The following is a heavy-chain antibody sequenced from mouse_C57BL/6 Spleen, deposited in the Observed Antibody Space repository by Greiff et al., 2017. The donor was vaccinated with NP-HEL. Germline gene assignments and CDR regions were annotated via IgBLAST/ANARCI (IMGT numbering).Heavy chain of an antibody. CDR3: ARSDYGSSYVYYAMVY. J-gene: IGHJ4*01. Sequence: VQLQQPGAELVRPGSSVKLSCKASGYTFTSYWMHWVKQRPIQGLEWIGNIDPSDSETHYNQKFKDKATLTVDKSSSTAYMQLSSLTSEDSAVYYCARSDYGSSYVYYAMVYWGQGTSVTVSS. V-gene: IGHV1-52*01. CDR2: IDPSDSET. D-gene: IGHD1-1*01. CDR1: GYTFTSYW.